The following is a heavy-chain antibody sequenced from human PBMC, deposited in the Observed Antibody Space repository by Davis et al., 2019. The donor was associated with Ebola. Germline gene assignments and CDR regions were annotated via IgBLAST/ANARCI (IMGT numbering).Heavy chain of an antibody. D-gene: IGHD2-2*01. CDR1: GFTVSSNY. V-gene: IGHV3-66*01. J-gene: IGHJ4*02. CDR3: AREGKYRDESRTFDY. Sequence: GGSLRLSCVASGFTVSSNYMSWVRQAPGKGLEWVSVIYSGGSTYYADSVKGRFTISRDNFKNTLYLQMNSLRAEDTAVYYCAREGKYRDESRTFDYWGQGTLVTVSS. CDR2: IYSGGST.